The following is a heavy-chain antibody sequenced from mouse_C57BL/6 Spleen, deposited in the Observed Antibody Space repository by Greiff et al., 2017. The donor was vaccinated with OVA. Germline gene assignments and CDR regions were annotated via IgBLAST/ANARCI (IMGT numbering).Heavy chain of an antibody. Sequence: QVQLQQSGAELVRPGASVTLSCKASGYTFTDYEMHWVKQTPVHGLEWIGAIDPETGGTAYNQKFKGKAILTADKSSSTAYMELRSLTSEDSADYDWTRDGWDGRDCAYWGQGTLVTVSA. D-gene: IGHD4-1*01. CDR1: GYTFTDYE. CDR3: TRDGWDGRDCAY. CDR2: IDPETGGT. V-gene: IGHV1-15*01. J-gene: IGHJ3*01.